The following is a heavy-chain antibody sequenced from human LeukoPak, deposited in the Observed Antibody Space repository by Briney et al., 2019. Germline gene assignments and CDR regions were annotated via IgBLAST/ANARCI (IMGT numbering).Heavy chain of an antibody. CDR3: ARVGRGDTYGYVDY. CDR1: GFTVSSNY. J-gene: IGHJ4*02. V-gene: IGHV3-66*01. CDR2: LYSGGNT. Sequence: GGSLRLSCAASGFTVSSNYMSWVRQTPGKGLAWVSVLYSGGNTYYADSVKGRFTISRDNSKNMLFLQMNSLRAEDTAVYHCARVGRGDTYGYVDYWGQGTLVTVSS. D-gene: IGHD5-18*01.